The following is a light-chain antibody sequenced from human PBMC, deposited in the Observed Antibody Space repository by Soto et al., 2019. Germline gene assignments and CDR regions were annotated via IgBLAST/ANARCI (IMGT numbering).Light chain of an antibody. Sequence: QSVLTQPPSASGTPGQRVTISCSGSSSNIGSETVNWYQHLPGTAPKLLIYLNNQRPSGVPDRFSGSKSDTSAALAISGLQSEDEADYYCATWDDSLNRVVFGGGTKLTVL. CDR2: LNN. J-gene: IGLJ2*01. CDR1: SSNIGSET. CDR3: ATWDDSLNRVV. V-gene: IGLV1-44*01.